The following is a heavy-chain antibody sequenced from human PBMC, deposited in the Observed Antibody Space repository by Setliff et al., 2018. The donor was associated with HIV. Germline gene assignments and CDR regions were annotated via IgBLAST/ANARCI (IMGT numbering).Heavy chain of an antibody. J-gene: IGHJ2*01. V-gene: IGHV4-30-2*01. CDR1: GGSIGSGGYS. CDR3: AKGPVSGVDL. Sequence: PSETLSLTCAVSGGSIGSGGYSWSWIRQPPGRGLEWVGYIYHVGGTYYNPSLRSRVTISVDRSKNLFSLKLTSVTAADTAVYYCAKGPVSGVDLWGRGTLVTVSS. CDR2: IYHVGGT. D-gene: IGHD2-21*02.